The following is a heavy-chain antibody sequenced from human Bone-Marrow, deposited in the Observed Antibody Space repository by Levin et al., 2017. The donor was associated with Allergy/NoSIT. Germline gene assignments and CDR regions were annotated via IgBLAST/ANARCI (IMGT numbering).Heavy chain of an antibody. D-gene: IGHD3-9*01. CDR2: INHRGNT. V-gene: IGHV4-34*01. CDR1: GGSFNGYY. Sequence: SETLSLTCAVYGGSFNGYYWSWIRQSPGKGLEWIGDINHRGNTYRNPSLRSRVTISVATSKNQFSLTLTSVTAADTAVYYCARRGPYADWLLQSNWLDPWGQGALVSVSS. CDR3: ARRGPYADWLLQSNWLDP. J-gene: IGHJ5*02.